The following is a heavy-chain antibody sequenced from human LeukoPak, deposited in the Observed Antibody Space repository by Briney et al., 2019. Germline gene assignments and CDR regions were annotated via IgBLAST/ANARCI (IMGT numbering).Heavy chain of an antibody. CDR3: ARERTDSSSWYEDY. CDR2: IGAYNGNT. CDR1: GYTFISYG. D-gene: IGHD6-13*01. J-gene: IGHJ4*02. Sequence: GASVKVSCKASGYTFISYGISWVRQAPGQGLEWMGWIGAYNGNTNYAQKLQGRVSMTTDTSTSTAYMELRSLRSDDTAVYYCARERTDSSSWYEDYWGQGTLVTVSS. V-gene: IGHV1-18*01.